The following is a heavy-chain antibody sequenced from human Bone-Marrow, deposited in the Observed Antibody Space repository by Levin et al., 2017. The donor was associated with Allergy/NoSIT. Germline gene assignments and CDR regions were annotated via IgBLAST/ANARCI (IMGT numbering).Heavy chain of an antibody. D-gene: IGHD3-16*01. CDR3: SPDGAF. V-gene: IGHV3-15*01. Sequence: ETLSLTCAASGFTFSHAWMSWIRQAPGKGLEWVARIKRKTDGGITDYAAPVKGRFTVSRDDSKTTVYLQMNSLKTEDTGVYYCSPDGAFWGQGTRVTVSS. J-gene: IGHJ4*02. CDR1: GFTFSHAW. CDR2: IKRKTDGGIT.